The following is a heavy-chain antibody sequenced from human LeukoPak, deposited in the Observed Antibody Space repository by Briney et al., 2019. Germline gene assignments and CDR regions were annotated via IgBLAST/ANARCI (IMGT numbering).Heavy chain of an antibody. V-gene: IGHV1-18*04. D-gene: IGHD3-22*01. Sequence: GASVKVSCKASGYTFTGYYMHWVRQAPGQGLEWMGWISAYNGNTNYAQKLQGRVTMTTDTSTSTAYMELRSLRSDDTAVYYCARDSYYYDSSGYYSTYYFDYWGQGTLVTVSS. CDR3: ARDSYYYDSSGYYSTYYFDY. J-gene: IGHJ4*02. CDR2: ISAYNGNT. CDR1: GYTFTGYY.